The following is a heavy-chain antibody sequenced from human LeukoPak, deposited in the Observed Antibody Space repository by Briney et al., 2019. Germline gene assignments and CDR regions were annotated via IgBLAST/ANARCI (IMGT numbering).Heavy chain of an antibody. CDR3: ARGAQWFGELFDY. J-gene: IGHJ4*02. CDR2: IYHSGST. Sequence: SETLSLTCAVSGGSISSGGYSWSWIRQPPGKGLEWIGYIYHSGSTYYNPSLKSRVTISVDRSKNQFSLKLRYVTAADTAVYYCARGAQWFGELFDYWGQGTLVTVSS. V-gene: IGHV4-30-2*01. CDR1: GGSISSGGYS. D-gene: IGHD3-10*01.